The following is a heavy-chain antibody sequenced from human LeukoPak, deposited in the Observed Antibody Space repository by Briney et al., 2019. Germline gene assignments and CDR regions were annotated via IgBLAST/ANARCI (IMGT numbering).Heavy chain of an antibody. J-gene: IGHJ4*02. CDR1: GCTLTNYA. CDR2: ISGSGGST. Sequence: GGSLRLSCAASGCTLTNYAKSWVRQAPGKGLEWVSGISGSGGSTYYADSVKGRFTISRDNSKNTLYLQMNSLRAEDTAVYYCATRRPGIAVAGTFDYWGQGTLVTVSS. CDR3: ATRRPGIAVAGTFDY. V-gene: IGHV3-23*01. D-gene: IGHD6-19*01.